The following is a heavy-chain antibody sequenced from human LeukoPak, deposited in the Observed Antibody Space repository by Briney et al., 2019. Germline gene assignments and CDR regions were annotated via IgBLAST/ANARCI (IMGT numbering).Heavy chain of an antibody. CDR1: GGSFSGYY. CDR2: IYYSGST. V-gene: IGHV4-34*01. J-gene: IGHJ4*02. Sequence: PSETLSLTCAVYGGSFSGYYWSWIRQPPGKGLEWIGSIYYSGSTYYNPSLKSRVTISVDTSKNQFSLKLSSVTAADTAVYYCARHVGGGSYGTDYWGQGTLVTVSS. CDR3: ARHVGGGSYGTDY. D-gene: IGHD1-26*01.